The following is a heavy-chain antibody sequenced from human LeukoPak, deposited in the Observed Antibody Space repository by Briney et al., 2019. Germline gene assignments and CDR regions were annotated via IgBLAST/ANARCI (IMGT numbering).Heavy chain of an antibody. D-gene: IGHD3-22*01. CDR3: AIGYYYDSSGYFLDF. Sequence: SETLSLTCTVSGGSISTYHWSWIRQSPGRGLEWIGYIYYSGITKYNPSLKSRVTISVDTSTNQFSLRLSSVTAADTAVYYCAIGYYYDSSGYFLDFWGQGTLVTVSS. J-gene: IGHJ4*02. CDR2: IYYSGIT. CDR1: GGSISTYH. V-gene: IGHV4-59*01.